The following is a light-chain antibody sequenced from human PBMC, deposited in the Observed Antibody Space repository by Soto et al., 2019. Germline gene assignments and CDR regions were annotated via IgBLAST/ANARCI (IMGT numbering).Light chain of an antibody. CDR1: SSDVGRYDY. Sequence: QSVLTQPRSVSACPGQSVTISCTGTSSDVGRYDYVSWHQQHPGKAPKLIVYDVTERPAGVPDRFSGSTSGNTASLTISGLQAEDEADYSCCSFAGSYAYVFGAGTKVTVL. J-gene: IGLJ1*01. CDR2: DVT. V-gene: IGLV2-11*01. CDR3: CSFAGSYAYV.